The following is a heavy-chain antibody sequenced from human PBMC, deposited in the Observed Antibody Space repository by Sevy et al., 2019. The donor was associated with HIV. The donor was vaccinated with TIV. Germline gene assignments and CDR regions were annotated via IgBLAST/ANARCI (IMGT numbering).Heavy chain of an antibody. CDR1: GGTFSSYA. Sequence: ASVKVSCKASGGTFSSYAISWVRQAPGQGLEWMGGIIPIFGTANYAQKFQGRVTITADKSTSTAYMELSSLRSEETAVYYCARDRRRRAAAGNGYYYYMDVWGKGTTVTVSS. CDR2: IIPIFGTA. D-gene: IGHD6-13*01. CDR3: ARDRRRRAAAGNGYYYYMDV. V-gene: IGHV1-69*06. J-gene: IGHJ6*03.